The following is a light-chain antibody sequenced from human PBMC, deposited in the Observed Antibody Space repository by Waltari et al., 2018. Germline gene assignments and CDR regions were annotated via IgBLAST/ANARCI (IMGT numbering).Light chain of an antibody. CDR2: DVS. CDR3: SSYTSSSALV. V-gene: IGLV2-14*01. Sequence: QSALTQPASVSGSPGPSITISCTGTSSDVGGYNYVSWYQQHPGKAPKVMIYDVSKRPSGVSSRFSGSKSGNTASLTISGLQTEDEADYYCSSYTSSSALVFGGGTKLTVL. J-gene: IGLJ2*01. CDR1: SSDVGGYNY.